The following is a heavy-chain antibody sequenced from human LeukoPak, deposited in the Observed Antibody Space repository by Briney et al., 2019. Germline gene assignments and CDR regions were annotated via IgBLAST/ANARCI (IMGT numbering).Heavy chain of an antibody. CDR2: INHSGST. D-gene: IGHD2-15*01. J-gene: IGHJ5*02. Sequence: SETLSLTCAVYGGSFSGYYWSWIRQPPGKGLEWIGEINHSGSTNYNPSLKSRVTISVDTSKNQFSLKLSSVTAADTAVYYCARRRRHYCSGGSCYGTRYNWFDPWGQGTLVTVSS. CDR1: GGSFSGYY. CDR3: ARRRRHYCSGGSCYGTRYNWFDP. V-gene: IGHV4-34*01.